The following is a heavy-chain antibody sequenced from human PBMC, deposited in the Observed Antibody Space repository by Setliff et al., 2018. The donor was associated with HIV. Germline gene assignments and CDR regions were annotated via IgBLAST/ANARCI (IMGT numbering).Heavy chain of an antibody. J-gene: IGHJ4*02. CDR3: AKEYHTAATGTRVANYFDY. CDR1: GGTFSSYA. Sequence: ASVKVSCKASGGTFSSYATSWVRQAPGQGLEWMGIINPSDGSADYVEKFQDRVTITRDTSTSTVYMEMSSLRSEDTAIYYCAKEYHTAATGTRVANYFDYWGQGTLVTVSS. CDR2: INPSDGSA. V-gene: IGHV1-46*01. D-gene: IGHD6-13*01.